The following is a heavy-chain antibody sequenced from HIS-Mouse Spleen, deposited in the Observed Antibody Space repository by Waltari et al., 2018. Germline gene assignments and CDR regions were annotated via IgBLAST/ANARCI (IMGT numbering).Heavy chain of an antibody. J-gene: IGHJ2*01. CDR3: AREIPYSSSWYDWYFDL. V-gene: IGHV4-39*07. Sequence: QLQLQESGPGLVKPSETLSLTCTVSGGSISSSSYYWGWIRQPPGKGLEWIGSIYYSGSTYYNPDLKSRVTISVDTSKNQCSLKLSSVTAADTAVYYCAREIPYSSSWYDWYFDLWGRGTLVTVSS. CDR2: IYYSGST. D-gene: IGHD6-13*01. CDR1: GGSISSSSYY.